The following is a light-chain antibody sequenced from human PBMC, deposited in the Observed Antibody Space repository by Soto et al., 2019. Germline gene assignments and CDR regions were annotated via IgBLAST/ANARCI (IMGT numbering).Light chain of an antibody. Sequence: QMTQSPSSVSASVGDRFTSTCRASHTISSLLAWYQQKPGKAPKLLIYAASSLQSGVPSRFSGSGSGTDFTLTISSLQPEDSATYYCQQSHSTPSWTFGQGTKV. CDR3: QQSHSTPSWT. CDR2: AAS. J-gene: IGKJ1*01. CDR1: HTISSL. V-gene: IGKV1-39*01.